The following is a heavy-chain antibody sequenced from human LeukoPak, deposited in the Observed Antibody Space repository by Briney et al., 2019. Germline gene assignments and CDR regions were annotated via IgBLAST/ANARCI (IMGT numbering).Heavy chain of an antibody. CDR3: ARQVEVMVTAMPSAFDI. V-gene: IGHV4-34*01. CDR2: INHSGST. J-gene: IGHJ3*02. D-gene: IGHD2-21*02. CDR1: GESFSCDY. Sequence: PSETLSLTCTVYGESFSCDYWSWIRQPPGKGLEWIGEINHSGSTNYNPSLKSRVTISVDTSKNQFSLKLSSVTAADTAVYYCARQVEVMVTAMPSAFDIWGQGTMVTVSS.